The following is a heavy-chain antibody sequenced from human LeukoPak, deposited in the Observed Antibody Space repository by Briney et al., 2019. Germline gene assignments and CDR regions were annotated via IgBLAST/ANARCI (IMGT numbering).Heavy chain of an antibody. Sequence: PGGSLRLSCAASGFTLSNHWMAWFRQTRGKGREGVANIDEDGDVKSYAESVKGRFTVSRDNGRTSVYLQMNSLRAEDTAIYYCARHVPRGRSDFDCWGQGALVTVS. CDR1: GFTLSNHW. D-gene: IGHD5-12*01. V-gene: IGHV3-7*01. CDR2: IDEDGDVK. J-gene: IGHJ4*02. CDR3: ARHVPRGRSDFDC.